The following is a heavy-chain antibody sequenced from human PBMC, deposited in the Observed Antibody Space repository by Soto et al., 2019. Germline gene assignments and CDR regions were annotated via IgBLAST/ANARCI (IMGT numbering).Heavy chain of an antibody. D-gene: IGHD2-15*01. CDR2: IKSKTDGGTT. V-gene: IGHV3-15*01. J-gene: IGHJ4*02. Sequence: EVQLVESGGGLVKPGGSLRLSCAASGFTFNNAWMSWVRQAPGKGLEWVGRIKSKTDGGTTDYVAPVKGRFSISRDDSKNTLYLQMNSLKTEDTAVYYCTTVTYSSDSLDYWGQGTLVTVSS. CDR3: TTVTYSSDSLDY. CDR1: GFTFNNAW.